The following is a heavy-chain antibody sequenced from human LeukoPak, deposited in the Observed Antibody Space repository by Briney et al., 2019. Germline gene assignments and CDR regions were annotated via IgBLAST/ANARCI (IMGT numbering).Heavy chain of an antibody. CDR2: IYYSGST. CDR1: GGSISSGGYY. D-gene: IGHD5-18*01. J-gene: IGHJ5*02. Sequence: SETLSLTCTVSGGSISSGGYYWSWIRQHPGKGLEWIGYIYYSGSTNYNPSLKSRVTISVDMSKNQFSLKLSSMTAADTAVYYCARVQPFNWFDPWGQGTLVTVSS. V-gene: IGHV4-61*08. CDR3: ARVQPFNWFDP.